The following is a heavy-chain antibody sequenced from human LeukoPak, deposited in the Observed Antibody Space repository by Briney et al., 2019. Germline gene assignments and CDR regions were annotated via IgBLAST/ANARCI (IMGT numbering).Heavy chain of an antibody. CDR1: GGSITSSSHY. CDR3: ARGRVTMVRGAWRSDYYYGMDV. CDR2: INHSGST. J-gene: IGHJ6*02. V-gene: IGHV4-39*07. D-gene: IGHD3-10*01. Sequence: SETLSLTCTVSGGSITSSSHYWSWIRQPPGKGLEWIGEINHSGSTNYNPSLKSRVTISVDTSKNQFSLKLSSVTAADTAVYYCARGRVTMVRGAWRSDYYYGMDVWGQGTTVTVSS.